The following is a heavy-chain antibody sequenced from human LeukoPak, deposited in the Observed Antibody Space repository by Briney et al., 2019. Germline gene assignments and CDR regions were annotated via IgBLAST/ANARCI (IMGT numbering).Heavy chain of an antibody. CDR2: IYYSGST. D-gene: IGHD3-3*01. CDR3: ARTWSGYYKLFDY. J-gene: IGHJ4*02. V-gene: IGHV4-59*01. CDR1: GGSISNYY. Sequence: SETLSLTCTVSGGSISNYYWNWIRQPPGKGLEWIGYIYYSGSTNYNPSLKSRVTISVDTSKNQFSLKLGSVTAADTAVYYCARTWSGYYKLFDYWGQGTLVTVSS.